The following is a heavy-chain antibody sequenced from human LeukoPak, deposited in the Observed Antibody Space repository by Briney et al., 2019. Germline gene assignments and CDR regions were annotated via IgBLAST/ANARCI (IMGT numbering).Heavy chain of an antibody. Sequence: SETLSLTCAVSGGSISIINWWSWVRQPPGKGLEWIGEIYHSGSANYNPSLKSRVTISVDKSKNQFSLKLSSVTAADTAVYYCARVGTMVRGASGAFDIWGQGTMVTVSS. J-gene: IGHJ3*02. CDR1: GGSISIINW. CDR2: IYHSGSA. D-gene: IGHD3-10*01. CDR3: ARVGTMVRGASGAFDI. V-gene: IGHV4-4*02.